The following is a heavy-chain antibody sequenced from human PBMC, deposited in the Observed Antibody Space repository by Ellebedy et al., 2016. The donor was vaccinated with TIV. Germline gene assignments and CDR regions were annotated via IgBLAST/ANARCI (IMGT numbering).Heavy chain of an antibody. CDR3: ARSHTLRPYAFDI. CDR2: IYYSGST. V-gene: IGHV4-59*01. J-gene: IGHJ3*02. Sequence: MPSETLSLTCTVSGGSISSYYWSWIRQPPGKGLEWIGYIYYSGSTNYNPSLKSRVTISVDTSKNQFSLKLSSVTAADTAVYYCARSHTLRPYAFDIWGQGTMVTVSS. CDR1: GGSISSYY. D-gene: IGHD5/OR15-5a*01.